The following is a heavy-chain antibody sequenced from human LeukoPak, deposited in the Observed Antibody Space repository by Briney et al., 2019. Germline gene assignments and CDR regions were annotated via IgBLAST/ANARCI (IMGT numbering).Heavy chain of an antibody. D-gene: IGHD1-26*01. J-gene: IGHJ4*02. CDR3: AKDSGRYSFDY. Sequence: ASVKVSCKASGYTFTGYYMHWVRQAPGQGLEWMGWINPNSGDTNYAQGFQGRVTMTGDTSISTAYMELSRLRSDDTAVYYCAKDSGRYSFDYWGQGTLVTVSS. V-gene: IGHV1-2*02. CDR2: INPNSGDT. CDR1: GYTFTGYY.